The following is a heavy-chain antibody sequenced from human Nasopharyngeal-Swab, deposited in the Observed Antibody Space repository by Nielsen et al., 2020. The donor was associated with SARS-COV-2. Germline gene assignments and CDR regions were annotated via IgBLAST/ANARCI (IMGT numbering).Heavy chain of an antibody. Sequence: GGSLRLPCAASGFTFSSYAMSWVRQAPGKGLEWVSVISGSGVITYYADSVKGRFTISRDNSKNTLYLQMNSLKAEDTAVYYCAKVGFRSITGTSPLEYWGQGTLVTVSS. J-gene: IGHJ4*02. CDR3: AKVGFRSITGTSPLEY. CDR2: ISGSGVIT. D-gene: IGHD1-20*01. V-gene: IGHV3-23*01. CDR1: GFTFSSYA.